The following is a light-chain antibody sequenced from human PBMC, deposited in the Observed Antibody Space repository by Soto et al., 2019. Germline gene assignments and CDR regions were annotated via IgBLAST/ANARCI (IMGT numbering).Light chain of an antibody. Sequence: EIVLTQSPATLSLSPGETATLSCRASQSIGYYLAWYQEKPGQAPRLLIYDASIRATGIPARFSGSWSGTDFTLTINGLEPEDSAVYYCQQRGNWPPTWTFGQGTKVDI. CDR1: QSIGYY. V-gene: IGKV3-11*01. CDR3: QQRGNWPPTWT. J-gene: IGKJ1*01. CDR2: DAS.